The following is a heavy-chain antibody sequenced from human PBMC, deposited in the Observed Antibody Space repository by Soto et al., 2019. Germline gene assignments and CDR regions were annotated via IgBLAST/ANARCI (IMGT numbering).Heavy chain of an antibody. J-gene: IGHJ6*02. CDR3: ARDATLARSSSIRYYYGMDV. CDR2: IYYSGST. CDR1: GGSISSGGYY. V-gene: IGHV4-31*02. D-gene: IGHD6-6*01. Sequence: SETLSLTXTVSGGSISSGGYYWSWIRQRPGKGLEWIGYIYYSGSTYYNPSLKSRVTISVDTSKNQFSLKLSSVTAADTAVYYCARDATLARSSSIRYYYGMDVWGQGTTVTVSS.